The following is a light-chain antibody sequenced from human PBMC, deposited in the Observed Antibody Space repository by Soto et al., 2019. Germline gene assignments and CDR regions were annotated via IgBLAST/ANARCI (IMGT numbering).Light chain of an antibody. V-gene: IGKV3-20*01. J-gene: IGKJ1*01. CDR1: QRVIKNN. CDR3: QQYGNSVWT. CDR2: GAS. Sequence: EIVLTQSPDSLSLSPGERGTLSWRASQRVIKNNLVWYQQKPGQAPRLLIYGASSRATGIPVRFSGSGSGTDFTLTISRLETEDFAIYYCQQYGNSVWTFGQGTKVEI.